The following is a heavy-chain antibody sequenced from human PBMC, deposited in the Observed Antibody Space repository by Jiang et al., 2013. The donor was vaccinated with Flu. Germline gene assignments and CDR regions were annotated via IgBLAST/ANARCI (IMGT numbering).Heavy chain of an antibody. CDR1: GASISSSY. V-gene: IGHV4-59*01. CDR3: ARLWISTTDDAFDI. J-gene: IGHJ3*02. Sequence: SGPGLVKPSETLSLTCTVSGASISSSYWTWIRQPPGKGLEYIGYTHYTESAHYNPSLKSRVTMSLDTSKNQFSLRLSSATAADTAIYYCARLWISTTDDAFDIWGQ. D-gene: IGHD3-3*01. CDR2: THYTESA.